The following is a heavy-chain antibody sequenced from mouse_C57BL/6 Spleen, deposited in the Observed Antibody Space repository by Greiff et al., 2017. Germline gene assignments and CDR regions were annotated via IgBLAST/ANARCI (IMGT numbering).Heavy chain of an antibody. V-gene: IGHV1-82*01. J-gene: IGHJ4*01. Sequence: QVQLKESGPELVKPGASVKISCKASGYAFSSSWMNWVKQRPGKGLEWIGRIYPGDGDTNYNGKFKGKATLTADKSSSTAYMQLSSLTSADAAVYFCARKLGRGYAMDYWGQGTSVTVSS. CDR3: ARKLGRGYAMDY. D-gene: IGHD4-1*01. CDR2: IYPGDGDT. CDR1: GYAFSSSW.